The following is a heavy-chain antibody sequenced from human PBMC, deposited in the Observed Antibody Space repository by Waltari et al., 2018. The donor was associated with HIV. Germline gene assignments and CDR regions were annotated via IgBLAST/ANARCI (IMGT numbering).Heavy chain of an antibody. D-gene: IGHD1-26*01. Sequence: EVQLVESGGGLVQPGGSLRLSCAASGFTFSNAWLSWVRQAPGKGLEWVVRIKSKTDGGTTDYVASVKDRFSIFRYDSTNALELQMNSLKTEDTAVYYCTTDGSGGCGYWGQGTLVTVSS. CDR3: TTDGSGGCGY. J-gene: IGHJ4*02. CDR1: GFTFSNAW. CDR2: IKSKTDGGTT. V-gene: IGHV3-15*01.